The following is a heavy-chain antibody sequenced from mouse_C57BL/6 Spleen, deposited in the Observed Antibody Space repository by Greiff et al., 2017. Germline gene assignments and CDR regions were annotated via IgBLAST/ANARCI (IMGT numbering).Heavy chain of an antibody. J-gene: IGHJ4*01. CDR1: GYTFTSYD. D-gene: IGHD2-3*01. Sequence: QVQLQQSGPELVKPGASVTLSCKASGYTFTSYDINWVKQRPGQGLEWIGWIYPRDGSTKYNEKFKGKATLTVDTSSSTAYMELHSLTSEDSAVYFCARSDGYYDNYAMDYWGQGTSVTVSS. V-gene: IGHV1-85*01. CDR3: ARSDGYYDNYAMDY. CDR2: IYPRDGST.